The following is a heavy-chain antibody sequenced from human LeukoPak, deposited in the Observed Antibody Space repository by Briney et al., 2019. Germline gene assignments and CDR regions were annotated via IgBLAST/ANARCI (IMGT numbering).Heavy chain of an antibody. V-gene: IGHV4-59*01. CDR3: ARDQDGSGTNDY. D-gene: IGHD3-10*01. CDR2: IYYSGST. J-gene: IGHJ4*02. Sequence: PSETLSLTCAVYGGSFSGYYWSWIRQPPGKGLEWIGYIYYSGSTNYNPSLKSRVTISVDTSKNQFSLKLSSVTAADTAVYYCARDQDGSGTNDYWGQGTLVTVSS. CDR1: GGSFSGYY.